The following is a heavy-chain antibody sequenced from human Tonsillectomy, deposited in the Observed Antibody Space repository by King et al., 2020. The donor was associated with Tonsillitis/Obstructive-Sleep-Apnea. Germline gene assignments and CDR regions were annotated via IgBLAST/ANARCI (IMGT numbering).Heavy chain of an antibody. V-gene: IGHV4-34*01. D-gene: IGHD2-2*01. CDR3: ARNDIVVEPAAMADAFDI. J-gene: IGHJ3*02. Sequence: VQLQRWGAGLLKPSETLSLTCAVYGGSFSGYYWSWIRQPPGKGLEWIGEIDHSGTTNYNPSLKSRVTISVDTSKNQFSLRLRPVTAADTAVYYCARNDIVVEPAAMADAFDIWGQGTMVTVSS. CDR1: GGSFSGYY. CDR2: IDHSGTT.